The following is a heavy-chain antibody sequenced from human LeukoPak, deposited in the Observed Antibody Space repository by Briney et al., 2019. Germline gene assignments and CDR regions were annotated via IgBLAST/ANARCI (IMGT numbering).Heavy chain of an antibody. CDR2: IYYSGST. D-gene: IGHD3-22*01. J-gene: IGHJ2*01. CDR3: ARDRIYDSSGYYKPYSYFDL. CDR1: GVSISSGGYY. Sequence: SETLSLTCTVSGVSISSGGYYWSWIRQHPGKGLEWIGYIYYSGSTYYNPSLKSRVTISVDTSKNQFSLKLSSVTAADTALYYCARDRIYDSSGYYKPYSYFDLWGRGTLVTVSS. V-gene: IGHV4-31*03.